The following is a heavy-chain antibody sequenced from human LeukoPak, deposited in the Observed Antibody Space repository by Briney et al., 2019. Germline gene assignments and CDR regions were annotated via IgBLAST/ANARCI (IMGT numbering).Heavy chain of an antibody. CDR1: GFTFDDYA. D-gene: IGHD3-10*01. J-gene: IGHJ4*02. Sequence: GGSLRLSCAASGFTFDDYAMHWVRQAPGKGLEWVSLISWDGGSTYYADSVKGRFTISRDNSKNSLYLQMNSLRVDDTGVYYCAKGVGVRGVIPQTLGNWGQGTLVIVS. V-gene: IGHV3-43D*03. CDR2: ISWDGGST. CDR3: AKGVGVRGVIPQTLGN.